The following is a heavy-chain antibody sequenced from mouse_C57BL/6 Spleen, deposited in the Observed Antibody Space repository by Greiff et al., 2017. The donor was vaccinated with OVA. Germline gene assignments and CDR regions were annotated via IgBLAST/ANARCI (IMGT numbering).Heavy chain of an antibody. CDR3: ARDYGSSYAMDY. V-gene: IGHV1-52*01. D-gene: IGHD1-1*01. CDR2: IDPSDSET. Sequence: QQSCKASGYPFPRYWKHWVKQRPIHGLEGIGNIDPSDSETHYNQKFKDKATLTVDKSSSTAYMQLSSLTSEDSAVYYCARDYGSSYAMDYWGQGTSVTVSS. J-gene: IGHJ4*01. CDR1: GYPFPRYW.